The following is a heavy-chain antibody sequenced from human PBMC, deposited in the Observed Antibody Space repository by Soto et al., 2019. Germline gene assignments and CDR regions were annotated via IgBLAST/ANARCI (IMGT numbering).Heavy chain of an antibody. CDR3: ARTDCSGGSCYPYYYYYYGMDV. CDR1: GFTFSNYG. Sequence: QVQLVETGGGVVQPGRSLRLSCAASGFTFSNYGMHWVRQAPGKGLEWVAVIWYDGSNKYYADSVKGRFTISRDNSKNTLYLQMNSLRAEDTAVDYCARTDCSGGSCYPYYYYYYGMDVWGQGTTVTVSS. V-gene: IGHV3-33*01. CDR2: IWYDGSNK. J-gene: IGHJ6*02. D-gene: IGHD2-15*01.